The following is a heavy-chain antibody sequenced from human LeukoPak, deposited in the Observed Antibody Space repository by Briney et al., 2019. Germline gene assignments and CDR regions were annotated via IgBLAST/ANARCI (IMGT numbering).Heavy chain of an antibody. CDR3: VTMQQDFFDSRGPFDF. CDR2: YDPEDGKT. Sequence: ASVKVSCKVSDRTLNQIALHWVRQAPGKGPEWMGGYDPEDGKTIYAQKFQGRVTMTEDASTETAYMEQSSLRTDDAAVYFCVTMQQDFFDSRGPFDFWGQGSLVTVSS. D-gene: IGHD3-22*01. V-gene: IGHV1-24*01. CDR1: DRTLNQIA. J-gene: IGHJ4*02.